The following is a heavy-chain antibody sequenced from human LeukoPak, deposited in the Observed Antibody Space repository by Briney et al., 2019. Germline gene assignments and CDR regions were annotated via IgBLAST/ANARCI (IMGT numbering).Heavy chain of an antibody. J-gene: IGHJ4*02. CDR1: GFTFDDYA. CDR3: AKDKGHSSSWPTIDY. Sequence: GGYLRLSCAASGFTFDDYAMHWVRQAPGKGLEWVSLISWDGGSTYYADSVKGRFTISRDNSKNSLYLQMNSLRAEDTALYYYAKDKGHSSSWPTIDYWGQGTLVTVSS. V-gene: IGHV3-43D*03. D-gene: IGHD6-13*01. CDR2: ISWDGGST.